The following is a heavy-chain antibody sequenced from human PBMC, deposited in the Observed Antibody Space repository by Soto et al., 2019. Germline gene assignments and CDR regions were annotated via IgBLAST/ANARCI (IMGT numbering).Heavy chain of an antibody. CDR3: ARQRYSSGWFPYIWFEP. J-gene: IGHJ5*02. CDR1: GVSITSSSYY. CDR2: IYYSGST. Sequence: TLSLPCTVSGVSITSSSYYWGWIRQPPGRGLEWIGSIYYSGSTYDNPALKSRVTISVDTSKNQFSLKLRSVTAADTAVYYCARQRYSSGWFPYIWFEPWGQGTMLNVSS. V-gene: IGHV4-39*01. D-gene: IGHD6-19*01.